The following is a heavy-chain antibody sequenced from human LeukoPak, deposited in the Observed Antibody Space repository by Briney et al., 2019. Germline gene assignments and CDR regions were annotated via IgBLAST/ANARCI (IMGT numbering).Heavy chain of an antibody. CDR2: IYYSGST. V-gene: IGHV4-59*08. Sequence: SETLSLTCTVSGGSISSYYWSWIRQSPGKGLEWIGYIYYSGSTNYNPSLRSRVTISVDTSKNQFSLKLSSVIAADTAVYYCARHGTSSYYYYAMDVWGQGTTVTVSS. J-gene: IGHJ6*02. CDR3: ARHGTSSYYYYAMDV. D-gene: IGHD1-1*01. CDR1: GGSISSYY.